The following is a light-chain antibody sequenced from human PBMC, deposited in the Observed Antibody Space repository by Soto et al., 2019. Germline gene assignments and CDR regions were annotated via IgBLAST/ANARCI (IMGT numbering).Light chain of an antibody. V-gene: IGKV1-12*01. CDR1: HVISSW. Sequence: DIQMTQSPSSVSASVGDRVTITCRASHVISSWLAWYQQKPGEAPKLLIYAASRLQSGVPSRFSGSESGADFTLTISSLQPEDVATYYCQQTNNFPYTFGQGTKLEIK. CDR2: AAS. J-gene: IGKJ2*01. CDR3: QQTNNFPYT.